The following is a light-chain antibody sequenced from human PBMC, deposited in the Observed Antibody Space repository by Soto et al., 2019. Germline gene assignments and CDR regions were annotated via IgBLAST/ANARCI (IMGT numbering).Light chain of an antibody. J-gene: IGKJ1*01. Sequence: VLTQSPGTLSLSPGERATLSCRASQSVSSNLAWYQQKPGQAPRLLIYGASTRATGIPARFSGSGSGTEFTLTISSLQSEDFAVYYCQQYNNWPPITFGQGTKVDIK. CDR3: QQYNNWPPIT. CDR1: QSVSSN. V-gene: IGKV3-15*01. CDR2: GAS.